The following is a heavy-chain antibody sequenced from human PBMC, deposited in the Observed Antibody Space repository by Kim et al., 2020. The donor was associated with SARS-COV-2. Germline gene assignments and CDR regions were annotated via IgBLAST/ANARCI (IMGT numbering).Heavy chain of an antibody. CDR3: AKEEYTYYYDSSGPILGAFDI. CDR2: ISYDGSNK. CDR1: GFTFSSYG. V-gene: IGHV3-30*18. J-gene: IGHJ3*02. Sequence: GGSLRLSCAASGFTFSSYGMHWVRQAPGKGLEWVAVISYDGSNKYYADSVKGRFTISRDNSKNTLYLQMNSLRAEDTAVYYCAKEEYTYYYDSSGPILGAFDIWGQGTMVTVSS. D-gene: IGHD3-22*01.